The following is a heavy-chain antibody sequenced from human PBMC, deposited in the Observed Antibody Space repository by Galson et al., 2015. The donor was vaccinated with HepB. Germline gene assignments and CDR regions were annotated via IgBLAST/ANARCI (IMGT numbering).Heavy chain of an antibody. CDR2: INAGNGNT. CDR1: GYTFTSYA. D-gene: IGHD6-19*01. Sequence: SVKVSCKASGYTFTSYAMHWVRQAPGQRLEWMGWINAGNGNTKYSQKFQGRVTITRDTSASTAYMELSSLRSEDTAVYYCARDRDSSGWYVWDYYYYYMDVWGKGTTVTVSS. V-gene: IGHV1-3*01. J-gene: IGHJ6*03. CDR3: ARDRDSSGWYVWDYYYYYMDV.